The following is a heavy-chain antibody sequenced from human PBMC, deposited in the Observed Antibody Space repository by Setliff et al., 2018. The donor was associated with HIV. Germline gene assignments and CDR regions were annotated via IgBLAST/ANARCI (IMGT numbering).Heavy chain of an antibody. J-gene: IGHJ6*03. Sequence: TSETLSLTCTVSGGSIRTGAYYWGWIRQPPGKGLEWIGSIYYDGRTFYKPSLKSRLTISVDTSKNQFSLSLNSVTAADTAVYYCARAEQLALGDYYYMDVWGKGTTVTVS. V-gene: IGHV4-39*07. CDR1: GGSIRTGAYY. D-gene: IGHD6-6*01. CDR2: IYYDGRT. CDR3: ARAEQLALGDYYYMDV.